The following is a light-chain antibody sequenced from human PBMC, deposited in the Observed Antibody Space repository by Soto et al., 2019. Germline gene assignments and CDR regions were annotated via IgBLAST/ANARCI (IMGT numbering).Light chain of an antibody. CDR1: QSISSW. J-gene: IGKJ1*01. Sequence: DLQMTQSPSTLSASVGDRVTITCRASQSISSWLAWYQQKPGKAPKLLIYKASSLESGVPSRFSGSGSGTESNPTISSPQPDDCAKYYCQQYNSYPWTFGQGTKVDIK. CDR3: QQYNSYPWT. CDR2: KAS. V-gene: IGKV1-5*03.